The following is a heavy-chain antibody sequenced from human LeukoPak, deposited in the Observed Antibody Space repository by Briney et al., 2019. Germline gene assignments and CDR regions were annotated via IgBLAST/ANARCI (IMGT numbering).Heavy chain of an antibody. Sequence: SETLSLTCTVSGGSISSYYWSWIRQPAGKGLEWIGRIYTSGSTNYNPSLKSRVTMSVDTSKNQFSLKLSSVTAADTAVYYCATGRYYDSSGRNYFDYWGQGTLVTVSS. J-gene: IGHJ4*02. CDR2: IYTSGST. V-gene: IGHV4-4*07. D-gene: IGHD3-22*01. CDR3: ATGRYYDSSGRNYFDY. CDR1: GGSISSYY.